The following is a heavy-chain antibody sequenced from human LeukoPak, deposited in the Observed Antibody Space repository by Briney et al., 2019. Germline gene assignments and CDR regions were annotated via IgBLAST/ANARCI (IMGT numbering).Heavy chain of an antibody. Sequence: SETLSLTCTVSGGSISSYYWSWVRQPPGKGLEWIGYVSYSGSTDYNPSLKSRVIISIDTSKNQFSLRLSSVTAADTAVYYCARETSLTTVTSQKDYYYYYMDVWGKGTTVTVSS. CDR3: ARETSLTTVTSQKDYYYYYMDV. CDR1: GGSISSYY. D-gene: IGHD4-11*01. J-gene: IGHJ6*03. CDR2: VSYSGST. V-gene: IGHV4-59*12.